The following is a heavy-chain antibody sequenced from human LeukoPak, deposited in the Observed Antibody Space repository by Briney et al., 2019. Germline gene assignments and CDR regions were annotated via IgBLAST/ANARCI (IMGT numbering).Heavy chain of an antibody. J-gene: IGHJ6*03. D-gene: IGHD4-11*01. Sequence: PSETLSLTCTVSGGSISSYYWSWIRQPPGKGLEWIGYIYYSGSTNYNPSLKSRVTISVDTSKNQFSLRLSSVTAADTAVYYCARAGAPPSNYRYYYYYMDVWGKGTTVTVSS. V-gene: IGHV4-59*01. CDR1: GGSISSYY. CDR2: IYYSGST. CDR3: ARAGAPPSNYRYYYYYMDV.